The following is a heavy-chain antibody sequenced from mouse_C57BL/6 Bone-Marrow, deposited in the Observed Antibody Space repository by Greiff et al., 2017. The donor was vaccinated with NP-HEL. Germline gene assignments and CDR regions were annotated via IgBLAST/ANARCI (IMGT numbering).Heavy chain of an antibody. CDR2: INSDGGST. Sequence: DVKLVESGGGLVQPGESLKLSCESNEYEFPSHDMSWVRKTPEKRLELVAAINSDGGSTYYPDTMERRFIISRDNTKKTMYLQMSSLRSEDTALYYCARGGTTVVDGFAYWGQGTLVTVSA. J-gene: IGHJ3*01. V-gene: IGHV5-2*01. CDR3: ARGGTTVVDGFAY. CDR1: EYEFPSHD. D-gene: IGHD1-1*01.